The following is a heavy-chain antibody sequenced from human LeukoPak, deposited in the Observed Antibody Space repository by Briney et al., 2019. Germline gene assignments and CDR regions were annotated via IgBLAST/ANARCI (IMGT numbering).Heavy chain of an antibody. CDR3: ARDRVIASADY. D-gene: IGHD6-13*01. V-gene: IGHV3-7*01. Sequence: GGSLRLSCAASGFIFSIYWMSWVRQPPGKGLEWVANIKQDGSEKYYVDSVKGRFTISRDNAKNSLYLQMNSLRAEDTAVYYCARDRVIASADYWGQGTLVTVSS. CDR2: IKQDGSEK. J-gene: IGHJ4*02. CDR1: GFIFSIYW.